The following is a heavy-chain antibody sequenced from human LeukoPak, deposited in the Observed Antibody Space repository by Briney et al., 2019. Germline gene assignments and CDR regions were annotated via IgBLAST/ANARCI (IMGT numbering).Heavy chain of an antibody. J-gene: IGHJ6*03. Sequence: SETLSLTWAVYGGSFSGYYWSWIRQPPGKGLEWIGEISHSGNSNYNPSLKSRVTISVDTSKNQFSLRLSSLTAADAALYYCARGLNYSDTTGYYPAYMDVWGRGTTVTVSS. D-gene: IGHD3-22*01. V-gene: IGHV4-34*01. CDR1: GGSFSGYY. CDR3: ARGLNYSDTTGYYPAYMDV. CDR2: ISHSGNS.